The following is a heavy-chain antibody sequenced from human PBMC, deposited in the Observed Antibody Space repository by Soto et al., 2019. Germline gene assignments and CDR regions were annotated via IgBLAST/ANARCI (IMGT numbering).Heavy chain of an antibody. Sequence: LRLSCAASGFTFSSYAMSWVRQAPGKGLEWVSAISGSGGSTYYADSVKGRFTISRDNSKNTLYLQMTSLRAEDTAVYYCAKGPPGGSWHYFDYWGQGTLVTVSS. D-gene: IGHD2-15*01. V-gene: IGHV3-23*01. CDR1: GFTFSSYA. CDR3: AKGPPGGSWHYFDY. J-gene: IGHJ4*02. CDR2: ISGSGGST.